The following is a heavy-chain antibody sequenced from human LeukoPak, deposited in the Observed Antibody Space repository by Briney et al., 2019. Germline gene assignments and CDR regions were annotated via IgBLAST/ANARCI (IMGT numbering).Heavy chain of an antibody. J-gene: IGHJ3*02. CDR1: GGSISSSSYY. Sequence: PSETLSLTCTVSGGSISSSSYYWGWIRQPPGKGLEWIGSIYYSGSTYYNPSLKSRVTISVDTSKNQFSLKLSSVTAADTAVYYCARLGYSSSSLNDAFDIWGQGTMVTVSS. D-gene: IGHD6-6*01. CDR2: IYYSGST. CDR3: ARLGYSSSSLNDAFDI. V-gene: IGHV4-39*01.